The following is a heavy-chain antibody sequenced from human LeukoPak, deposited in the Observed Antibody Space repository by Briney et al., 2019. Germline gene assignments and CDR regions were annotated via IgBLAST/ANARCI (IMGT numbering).Heavy chain of an antibody. CDR1: GGSISSSNW. CDR3: ARGSRGYSYGYLGY. D-gene: IGHD5-18*01. CDR2: IYHSGST. Sequence: SETLSLTCAVSGGSISSSNWWSWVRQPPGKGLEWIGEIYHSGSTNYNPSLKSRVTISVDKSKNQFSLKLSSVTAADTAVYYCARGSRGYSYGYLGYWGQGTLVTVSS. V-gene: IGHV4-4*02. J-gene: IGHJ4*02.